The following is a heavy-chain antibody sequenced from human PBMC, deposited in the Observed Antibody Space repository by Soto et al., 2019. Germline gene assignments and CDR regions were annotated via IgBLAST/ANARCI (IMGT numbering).Heavy chain of an antibody. Sequence: EVHLLESGGGLVQPGGSLRLSCAASEFAFSSYAMTWVRLAPGKGLEWVSSISPGVGSTYYADSVKGRFTISRDNSKHTLYLQMNSLRADDTALYYCAKSGSHSYFDYWGQGTLVTVSS. CDR2: ISPGVGST. CDR1: EFAFSSYA. J-gene: IGHJ4*02. V-gene: IGHV3-23*01. D-gene: IGHD1-26*01. CDR3: AKSGSHSYFDY.